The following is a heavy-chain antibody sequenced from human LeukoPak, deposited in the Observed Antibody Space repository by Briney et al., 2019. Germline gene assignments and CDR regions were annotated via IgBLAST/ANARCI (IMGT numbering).Heavy chain of an antibody. CDR1: GYTFTGYY. V-gene: IGHV1-2*06. CDR3: AGSSGWYYFDY. Sequence: ASVKVSCKASGYTFTGYYMHWVRQAPGQGLEWMGLINPNSGGTDYAQKFQGRVTMTRDTSISTAYMELSRLRSDDTAVYYCAGSSGWYYFDYWGQGTLVTVSS. D-gene: IGHD6-19*01. J-gene: IGHJ4*02. CDR2: INPNSGGT.